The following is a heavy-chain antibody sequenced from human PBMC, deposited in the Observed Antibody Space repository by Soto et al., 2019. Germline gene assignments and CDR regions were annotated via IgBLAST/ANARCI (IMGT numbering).Heavy chain of an antibody. D-gene: IGHD6-13*01. CDR2: ISSSGSTI. CDR3: ARIGYSSSPRTYNWFDP. Sequence: GGSLRLSCAASGFTFSDYYMSWIRQAPGKGLEWVSYISSSGSTIYYADSVKGRFTISRDNAKNSLYLQMNSLRAEDTAVYYCARIGYSSSPRTYNWFDPWGQGTLVTVSS. J-gene: IGHJ5*02. CDR1: GFTFSDYY. V-gene: IGHV3-11*01.